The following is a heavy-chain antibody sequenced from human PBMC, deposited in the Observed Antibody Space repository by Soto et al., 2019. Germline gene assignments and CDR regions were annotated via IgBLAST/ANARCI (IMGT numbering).Heavy chain of an antibody. CDR3: ARAGYYYDSSGYYRSAFDI. D-gene: IGHD3-22*01. Sequence: ALVKVSCKASGYTFTSYDINWVRQATGQGLEWMGWMNPNSGNTGYAQKFQGRVTMTRNTSISTAYMELSSLRSEDTAVYYCARAGYYYDSSGYYRSAFDIWGQGTMVTVSS. CDR1: GYTFTSYD. CDR2: MNPNSGNT. V-gene: IGHV1-8*01. J-gene: IGHJ3*02.